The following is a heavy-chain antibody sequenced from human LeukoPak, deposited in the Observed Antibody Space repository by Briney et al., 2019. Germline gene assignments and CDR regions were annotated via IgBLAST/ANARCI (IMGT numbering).Heavy chain of an antibody. CDR3: AKTWWYRYYFDY. CDR1: GFTFSSYA. CDR2: ISGSGGST. J-gene: IGHJ4*02. V-gene: IGHV3-23*01. Sequence: GGSLRLSCAASGFTFSSYAMGWVRQAPGKGLEWVSAISGSGGSTYYADSVKGRFTISRDNSKNTLYLQMNSLRAEDTAVYYCAKTWWYRYYFDYWGQGTLVTVSS. D-gene: IGHD2-15*01.